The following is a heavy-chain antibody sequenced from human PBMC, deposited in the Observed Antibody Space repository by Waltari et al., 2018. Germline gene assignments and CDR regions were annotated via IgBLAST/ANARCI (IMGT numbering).Heavy chain of an antibody. J-gene: IGHJ3*02. V-gene: IGHV4-39*07. CDR3: AREVGGKDAFDI. CDR2: IYYSGST. Sequence: QVQLQESGPGLVKPSETLSLTCAVSGYSISSSSYYWGWIRQPPGKGLEWIGSIYYSGSTYYNPSLKSRVTISVDTSKNQFSLKLSSVTAADTAVYYCAREVGGKDAFDIWGQGTMVTVSS. CDR1: GYSISSSSYY. D-gene: IGHD3-16*01.